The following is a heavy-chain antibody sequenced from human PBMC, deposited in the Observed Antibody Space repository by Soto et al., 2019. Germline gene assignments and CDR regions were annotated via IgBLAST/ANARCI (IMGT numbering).Heavy chain of an antibody. CDR3: AKLVDYYYYYYTDV. J-gene: IGHJ6*03. V-gene: IGHV3-23*01. CDR1: GFFLSDFG. CDR2: IRGSGGST. D-gene: IGHD2-15*01. Sequence: PGGSLRLSCVASGFFLSDFGMHWVRQAPGKGLEWVSAIRGSGGSTYYADSVKGRFTISRDNSKNTLYLQMNSLRAEDTAVYYCAKLVDYYYYYYTDVWGKGTTVTVSS.